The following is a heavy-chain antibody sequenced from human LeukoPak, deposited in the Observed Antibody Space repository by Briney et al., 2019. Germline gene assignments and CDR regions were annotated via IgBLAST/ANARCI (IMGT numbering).Heavy chain of an antibody. CDR3: ARVGDYVWGSYEFDY. D-gene: IGHD3-16*01. CDR2: ISSSGSTI. J-gene: IGHJ4*02. Sequence: GGSLRLSCAASGFTFSDYYMSWIRQAPGKGLEWVSYISSSGSTIYYADSVKGRFTISRDNAKNSLYLQMNSLRAEDSAVYYCARVGDYVWGSYEFDYWGQGTLVTVSS. V-gene: IGHV3-11*01. CDR1: GFTFSDYY.